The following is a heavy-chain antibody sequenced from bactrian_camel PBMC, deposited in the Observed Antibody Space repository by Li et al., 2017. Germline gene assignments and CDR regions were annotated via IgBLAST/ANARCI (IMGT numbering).Heavy chain of an antibody. CDR3: AATTFACVATVGDRWK. D-gene: IGHD4*01. V-gene: IGHV3S54*01. Sequence: HVQLVESGGDSVQAGGSLRLSCTTSTATANIASMGWFRQGPGQEREGVAAIDTGDGSTYYLNSVEGRFTISHDNAKNTLYLQMNSLKPEDTATYYCAATTFACVATVGDRWKWGQGTQVTVS. J-gene: IGHJ4*01. CDR1: TATANIAS. CDR2: IDTGDGST.